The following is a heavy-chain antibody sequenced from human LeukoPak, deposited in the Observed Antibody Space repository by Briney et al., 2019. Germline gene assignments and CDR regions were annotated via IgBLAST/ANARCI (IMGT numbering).Heavy chain of an antibody. D-gene: IGHD3-3*01. J-gene: IGHJ4*02. CDR3: ARARVPDYDFWSGYYIAYFDY. V-gene: IGHV4-59*01. CDR2: IYYSGST. CDR1: GGSISSYY. Sequence: SETLSPTCTVSGGSISSYYWSWIRQPPGKGLEWIGYIYYSGSTNYNPSLKSRVTISVDTSKNQFSLKLSSVTAADTAVYYCARARVPDYDFWSGYYIAYFDYWGQGTLVTVSS.